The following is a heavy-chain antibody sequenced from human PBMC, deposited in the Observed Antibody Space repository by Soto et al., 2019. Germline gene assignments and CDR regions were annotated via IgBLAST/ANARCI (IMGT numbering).Heavy chain of an antibody. CDR1: GYSFTSYW. Sequence: PGESLKISCKGSGYSFTSYWIGWVRQMPGKGLEWMGIIYPGDSDTRYSPSFQGQVTISADKSISTAYLQWSSLKASDTAMYYCARIANDYGAYFLHGMDVWGQGTTVTVSS. CDR3: ARIANDYGAYFLHGMDV. V-gene: IGHV5-51*01. D-gene: IGHD4-17*01. CDR2: IYPGDSDT. J-gene: IGHJ6*02.